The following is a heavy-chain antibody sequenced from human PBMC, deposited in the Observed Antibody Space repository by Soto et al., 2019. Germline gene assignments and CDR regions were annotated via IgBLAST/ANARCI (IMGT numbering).Heavy chain of an antibody. Sequence: ASVKVSCKASGYTFTSYDINWVRQATGQGLEWMGWMNHNSGSTGYAQKFQGRVTMTRNTSISTAYMELSSLRSEDTAVYYCASIYCTNGVCYNYWGQGTLVTVSS. J-gene: IGHJ4*02. CDR1: GYTFTSYD. CDR3: ASIYCTNGVCYNY. CDR2: MNHNSGST. V-gene: IGHV1-8*01. D-gene: IGHD2-8*01.